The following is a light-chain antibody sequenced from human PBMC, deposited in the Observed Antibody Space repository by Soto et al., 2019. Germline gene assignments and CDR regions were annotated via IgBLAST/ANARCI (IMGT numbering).Light chain of an antibody. CDR1: ESLLHSDGKTY. V-gene: IGKV2D-29*01. CDR3: MQSIQLPWT. J-gene: IGKJ1*01. CDR2: EVS. Sequence: DIVLTQTPLSLSVSPGQPASISCKSSESLLHSDGKTYLCWYLQKAGQPPQVLIYEVSNRFSGGLERVSGSGSGTDFTLKISRVEAEDVGVYYCMQSIQLPWTFGQGTKVEVK.